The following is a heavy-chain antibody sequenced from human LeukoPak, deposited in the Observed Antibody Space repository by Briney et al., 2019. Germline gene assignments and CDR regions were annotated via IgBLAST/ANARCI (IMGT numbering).Heavy chain of an antibody. D-gene: IGHD3-22*01. J-gene: IGHJ4*02. CDR2: ITGSGSDT. CDR3: ANIGGVVVIVPY. V-gene: IGHV3-23*01. CDR1: GFTFSSDT. Sequence: GGSLRLSCAASGFTFSSDTMSWVRQAPGKGLEWVSAITGSGSDTHYAGSVEGRFTISRDNSKNTLYLQMNSLRAEDTAVYYCANIGGVVVIVPYWGQGTLVTVSS.